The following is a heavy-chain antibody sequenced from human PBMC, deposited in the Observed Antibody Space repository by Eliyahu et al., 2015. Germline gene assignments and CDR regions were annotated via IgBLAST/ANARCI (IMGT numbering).Heavy chain of an antibody. CDR3: ARDRRYCSSTSCPRASYYFDY. J-gene: IGHJ4*02. D-gene: IGHD2-2*01. CDR1: GXSISSGXYX. V-gene: IGHV4-61*02. Sequence: QVQLQESGPGLVKPSQTLSLTCTVSGXSISSGXYXXXWXRQPAGKGLEWIGRIYTSGSTNYNPSLKSRVTISVDTSKNQFSLKLSSVTAADTAVYYCARDRRYCSSTSCPRASYYFDYWGQGTLVTVSS. CDR2: IYTSGST.